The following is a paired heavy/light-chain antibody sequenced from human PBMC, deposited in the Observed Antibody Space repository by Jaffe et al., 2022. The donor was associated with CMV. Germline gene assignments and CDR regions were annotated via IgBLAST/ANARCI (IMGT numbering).Light chain of an antibody. CDR3: SSYTTSSTLV. CDR1: SSDVGAYNY. CDR2: DVS. J-gene: IGLJ3*02. Sequence: QSALTQPASVSGSPGQSITISCTGTSSDVGAYNYVSWYQQHPGRAPKLIVYDVSDRPSRVSYRFSGSKSGNTASLTISGLQAEDEADYYCSSYTTSSTLVFGGGTKLTVL. V-gene: IGLV2-14*01.
Heavy chain of an antibody. CDR3: ARDLEPAKLLWFGVGSGYYFDS. Sequence: EVQLVESGGVLVQPGGSLRLSCVVSGFTLSEYWMTWVRQAPGKGLEWVANINQDGSETSYVDSVKGRFTISRDNAENSLFLQLHSLRAEDTAVYYCARDLEPAKLLWFGVGSGYYFDSWGQGTLVTVAS. V-gene: IGHV3-7*03. D-gene: IGHD3-10*01. CDR2: INQDGSET. J-gene: IGHJ4*02. CDR1: GFTLSEYW.